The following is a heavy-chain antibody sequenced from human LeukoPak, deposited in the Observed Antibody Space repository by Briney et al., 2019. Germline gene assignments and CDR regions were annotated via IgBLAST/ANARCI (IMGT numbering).Heavy chain of an antibody. Sequence: GGSLRLSCATSHFTFSSHAMNWVRQAPGKGLEWVSSISDGDDSTYYADSVKGRFTISRDNSKNTLYLDMNNLRAEDTALYFCAKTLFGFSYGKIDYWGQGTLVTVSS. CDR1: HFTFSSHA. J-gene: IGHJ4*02. V-gene: IGHV3-23*01. D-gene: IGHD5-18*01. CDR3: AKTLFGFSYGKIDY. CDR2: ISDGDDST.